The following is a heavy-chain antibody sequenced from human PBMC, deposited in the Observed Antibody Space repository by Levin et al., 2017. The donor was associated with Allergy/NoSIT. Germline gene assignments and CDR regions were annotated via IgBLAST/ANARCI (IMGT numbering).Heavy chain of an antibody. J-gene: IGHJ3*02. CDR2: IYYSGST. Sequence: SETLSLTCTVSGGSISSGGYYWSWIRQHPGKGLEWIGYIYYSGSTYYNPSLKSRVTISVDTSKNQFSLKLSSVTAADTAVYYCARSDLGYCSGGSCYPMGAFDIWGQGTMVTVSS. V-gene: IGHV4-31*03. CDR1: GGSISSGGYY. CDR3: ARSDLGYCSGGSCYPMGAFDI. D-gene: IGHD2-15*01.